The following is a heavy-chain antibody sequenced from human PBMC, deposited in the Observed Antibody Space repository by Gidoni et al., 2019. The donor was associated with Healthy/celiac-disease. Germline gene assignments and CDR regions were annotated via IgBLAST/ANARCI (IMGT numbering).Heavy chain of an antibody. Sequence: EVQLLDAGRGLVQPVGSLRPSCAAAGFTFSSYAMSWVRQAPGKGLEWVVAISGSGGSTYYADAVKGRFTISRDNSKNTLYLQMNSLRAEDTAVYYCAKDQPPYDSPFDYWGQGTLVTVSS. CDR1: GFTFSSYA. CDR2: ISGSGGST. V-gene: IGHV3-23*01. J-gene: IGHJ4*02. D-gene: IGHD3-3*01. CDR3: AKDQPPYDSPFDY.